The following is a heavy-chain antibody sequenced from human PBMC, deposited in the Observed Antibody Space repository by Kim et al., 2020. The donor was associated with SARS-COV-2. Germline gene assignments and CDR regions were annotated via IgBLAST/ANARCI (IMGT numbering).Heavy chain of an antibody. V-gene: IGHV4-59*08. Sequence: SETLSLTCTVSGGSISSYYWSWIRQPPGKGLEWIGYIYYSGSTNYNPSLKSRVTISVDTSKNQFSLKLSSVTAADTAVYYCARYYDSSGYYYDYWGQGTLVTVSS. CDR2: IYYSGST. CDR1: GGSISSYY. D-gene: IGHD3-22*01. CDR3: ARYYDSSGYYYDY. J-gene: IGHJ4*02.